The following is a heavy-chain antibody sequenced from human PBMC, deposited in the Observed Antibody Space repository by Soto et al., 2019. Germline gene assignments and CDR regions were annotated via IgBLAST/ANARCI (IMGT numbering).Heavy chain of an antibody. CDR2: ISYDGTEE. J-gene: IGHJ4*01. Sequence: GGSLRLSCAASGFTFSSFGMHWVRQAPGKGLEWVAVISYDGTEEKYADSVKGRATVSRDNSKNTVYLQMNRLRGDDSAIYYCAKGRFDVVTISPFDHWGQGTLVTVS. CDR3: AKGRFDVVTISPFDH. CDR1: GFTFSSFG. D-gene: IGHD3-3*02. V-gene: IGHV3-30*18.